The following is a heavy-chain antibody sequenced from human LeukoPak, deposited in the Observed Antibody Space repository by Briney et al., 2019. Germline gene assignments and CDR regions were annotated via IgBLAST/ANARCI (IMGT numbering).Heavy chain of an antibody. CDR1: GFTFSSYA. J-gene: IGHJ4*02. Sequence: GGSLRLSCAASGFTFSSYAMHWVRQAPGKGLEWVAVISYDGSNKYYADSVKGRFTISRDNSKNTLYLQMNSLRAEDTAVYYCAKAIPYGSGKWRYFDYWGQGTLVTVSS. D-gene: IGHD3-10*01. CDR2: ISYDGSNK. CDR3: AKAIPYGSGKWRYFDY. V-gene: IGHV3-30-3*01.